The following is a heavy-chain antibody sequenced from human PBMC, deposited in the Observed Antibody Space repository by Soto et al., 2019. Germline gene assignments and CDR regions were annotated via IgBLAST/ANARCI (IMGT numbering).Heavy chain of an antibody. D-gene: IGHD2-8*02. CDR3: AHRLGASCTGGAFSI. J-gene: IGHJ3*02. CDR2: IYWNDGK. CDR1: GFSLSTTGDG. Sequence: QITLKESGPTLVNPTQTLMLTCTFFGFSLSTTGDGVGWIRQSPGEAREGLAGIYWNDGKRYSPSLRSRVNISEDNSKNQVVLPMLNKPPVDTSTYHCAHRLGASCTGGAFSIWGQGTMVTLSS. V-gene: IGHV2-5*01.